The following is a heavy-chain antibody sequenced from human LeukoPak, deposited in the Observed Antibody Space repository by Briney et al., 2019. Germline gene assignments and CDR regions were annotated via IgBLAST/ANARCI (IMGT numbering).Heavy chain of an antibody. J-gene: IGHJ5*02. CDR2: IYYSGST. CDR1: GGSISSYH. CDR3: AREVNPTTNLANWFDP. Sequence: SETPSLTCTVSGGSISSYHWSWIRQPPGKGLEWIGYIYYSGSTNYNPSLKSRVTISVDTSKNQFSLKLSSVTAADTAVYYCAREVNPTTNLANWFDPWGQGTLVTVSS. D-gene: IGHD1-14*01. V-gene: IGHV4-59*01.